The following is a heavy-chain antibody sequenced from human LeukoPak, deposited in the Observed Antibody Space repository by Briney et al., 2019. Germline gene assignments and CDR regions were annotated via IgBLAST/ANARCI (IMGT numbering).Heavy chain of an antibody. CDR3: ARAGTEDAFDI. CDR2: INWNGGST. Sequence: GGSLRLSCAASGFTFDDYGMSWVRQAPGKVLEWVSGINWNGGSTGYADSVKGRFTISRDNAKNSLYLQTNSLRAEDTAVYYCARAGTEDAFDIWGQGTMVTVSS. CDR1: GFTFDDYG. J-gene: IGHJ3*02. V-gene: IGHV3-20*04.